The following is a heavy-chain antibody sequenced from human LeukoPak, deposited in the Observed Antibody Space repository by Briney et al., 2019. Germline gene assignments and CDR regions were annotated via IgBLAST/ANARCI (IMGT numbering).Heavy chain of an antibody. CDR1: GFTFTSYA. J-gene: IGHJ5*01. Sequence: PGGSLRLSCVASGFTFTSYAMSWVRQAPGKGLEWVSVVSGGGHNTYYADSVKGRFTMSRDNSKSTVYLQMNSLRAEDTAVYYCAKDRSSWYYPFDSWGHGTLVTVSS. D-gene: IGHD3-3*01. V-gene: IGHV3-23*01. CDR2: VSGGGHNT. CDR3: AKDRSSWYYPFDS.